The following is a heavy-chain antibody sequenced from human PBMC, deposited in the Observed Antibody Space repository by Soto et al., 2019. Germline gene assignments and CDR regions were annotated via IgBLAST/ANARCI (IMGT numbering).Heavy chain of an antibody. D-gene: IGHD6-6*01. CDR3: ARWDSSSFYYYYGMDV. J-gene: IGHJ6*02. V-gene: IGHV4-39*01. CDR2: IYYSGST. CDR1: GGSISSSSYY. Sequence: SQTLSLTCTVSGGSISSSSYYWGWIRQPPGKGLEWIGSIYYSGSTYYNPSLKSRVTISVDTSKNQFSLKLSSVTAAGTAVYYCARWDSSSFYYYYGMDVWGQGTTVTVSS.